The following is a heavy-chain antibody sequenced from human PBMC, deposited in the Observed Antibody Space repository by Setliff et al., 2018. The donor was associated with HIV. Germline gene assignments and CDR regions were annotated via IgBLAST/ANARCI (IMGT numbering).Heavy chain of an antibody. V-gene: IGHV1-2*02. CDR1: GYTFTGYY. J-gene: IGHJ4*02. D-gene: IGHD3-9*01. CDR3: AGSILTGYYTFGADY. Sequence: ASVKVSCKASGYTFTGYYMHWVRQAPGQGLEWMGCINPNSGDTNYAQKFQGRVTMTRDTSISTAYMELSSLRSEDTALYYCAGSILTGYYTFGADYWGQGTLVTVSS. CDR2: INPNSGDT.